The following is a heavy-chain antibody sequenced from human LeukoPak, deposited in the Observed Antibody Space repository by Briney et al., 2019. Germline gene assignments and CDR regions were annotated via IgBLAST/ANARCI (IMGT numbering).Heavy chain of an antibody. CDR2: ISGSGVST. CDR1: GFTFNIYA. J-gene: IGHJ4*02. CDR3: AKVRQAIDMDFDF. D-gene: IGHD3-22*01. V-gene: IGHV3-23*01. Sequence: GGSLRLSCAASGFTFNIYAMNWVRQAPGKGLEWVAAISGSGVSTRDADSVKGRFTISRDNSKNTLYLQMNSLRDEDTAVYYCAKVRQAIDMDFDFWGQGTLVTVSS.